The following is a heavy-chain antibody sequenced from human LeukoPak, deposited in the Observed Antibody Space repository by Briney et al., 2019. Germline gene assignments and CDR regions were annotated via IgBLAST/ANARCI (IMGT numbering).Heavy chain of an antibody. D-gene: IGHD3-3*01. J-gene: IGHJ6*03. V-gene: IGHV4-4*07. Sequence: PSETLSLTCTASGGSISSYYWSWIRQPAGKGLEWIGRIYTSGSTNYNPSLKSRVTISVDKSKNQFSLKLSSVTAADTAVYYCARGQRGGIFGVVIPQYYYMDVWGKGTTVTVSS. CDR2: IYTSGST. CDR1: GGSISSYY. CDR3: ARGQRGGIFGVVIPQYYYMDV.